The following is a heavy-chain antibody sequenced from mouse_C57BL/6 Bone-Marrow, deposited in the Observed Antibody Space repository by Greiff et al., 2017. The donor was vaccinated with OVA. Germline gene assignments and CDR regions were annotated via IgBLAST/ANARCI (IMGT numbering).Heavy chain of an antibody. V-gene: IGHV5-6*01. CDR1: GFTFSSYG. D-gene: IGHD1-1*01. Sequence: EVQVVESGGDLVKPGGSLKLSCAASGFTFSSYGMSWVRQTPDKRLEWVATISSGGSYTYYPDSVKGRFTISRDNAKNTLYLQMSSLKSEDTAMYYCARQDYGSSHYFDYWGQGTTLTVSS. CDR3: ARQDYGSSHYFDY. CDR2: ISSGGSYT. J-gene: IGHJ2*01.